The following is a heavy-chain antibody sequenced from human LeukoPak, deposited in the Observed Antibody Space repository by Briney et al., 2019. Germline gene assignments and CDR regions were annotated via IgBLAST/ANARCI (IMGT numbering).Heavy chain of an antibody. D-gene: IGHD3-22*01. CDR1: GYTFTGYY. V-gene: IGHV1-2*02. Sequence: GASVKVSCKASGYTFTGYYMHWVRQAPGQRLEWMGWINLNSGGTNYAQQFQGRVTMTRDTSISTAYMELSRLRSDDTAVYYCASLVPNQGGYYSDRSGYSPFDYWGQGTLVTVSS. CDR2: INLNSGGT. J-gene: IGHJ4*02. CDR3: ASLVPNQGGYYSDRSGYSPFDY.